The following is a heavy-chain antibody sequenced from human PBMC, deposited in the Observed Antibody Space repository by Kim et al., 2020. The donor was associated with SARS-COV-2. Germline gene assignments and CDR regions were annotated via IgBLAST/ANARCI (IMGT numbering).Heavy chain of an antibody. D-gene: IGHD6-13*01. V-gene: IGHV2-70*11. CDR2: IDWDDDK. Sequence: SGPTLVKPTQTLTLTCTFSGFSLSTSGMCVSWIRQPPGKALEWLARIDWDDDKYYSTSLKTRLTISKDTSKNQVVLTMTNMDPVDTATYYCARIRSSSWPLYYSYGMDVWGQGTTVTVSS. CDR1: GFSLSTSGMC. J-gene: IGHJ6*02. CDR3: ARIRSSSWPLYYSYGMDV.